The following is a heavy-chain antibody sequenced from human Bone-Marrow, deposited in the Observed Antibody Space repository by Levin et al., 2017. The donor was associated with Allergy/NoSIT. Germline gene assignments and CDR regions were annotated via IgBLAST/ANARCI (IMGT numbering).Heavy chain of an antibody. J-gene: IGHJ6*02. CDR2: ISYDGSNK. CDR1: GFTFSSYG. Sequence: GGSLRLSCAASGFTFSSYGMHWVRQAPGKGLEWVAVISYDGSNKYYADSVKGRFTISRDNSKNTLYLQMNSLRGDDTAVYYCAKALSSWYSDYYGMDVWGQGTTVTVS. V-gene: IGHV3-30*18. CDR3: AKALSSWYSDYYGMDV. D-gene: IGHD6-13*01.